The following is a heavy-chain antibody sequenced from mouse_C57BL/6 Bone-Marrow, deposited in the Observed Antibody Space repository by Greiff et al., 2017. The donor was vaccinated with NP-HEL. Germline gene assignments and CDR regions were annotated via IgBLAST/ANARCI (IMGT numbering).Heavy chain of an antibody. Sequence: VKLQQSGPGLVQPSQSLSITCTVSGFSLTSYGVHWVRQSPGKGLEWLGVIWSGGSTDSNAAFISRLSIIKDNSKIQVFFKMNSMQADDTAIYYCATGYAMDYWGQGTSVTVSS. V-gene: IGHV2-2*01. CDR2: IWSGGST. J-gene: IGHJ4*01. CDR1: GFSLTSYG. CDR3: ATGYAMDY.